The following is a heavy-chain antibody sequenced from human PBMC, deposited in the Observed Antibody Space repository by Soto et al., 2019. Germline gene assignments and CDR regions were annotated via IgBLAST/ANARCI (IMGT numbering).Heavy chain of an antibody. CDR2: INPNSGGT. D-gene: IGHD2-8*01. Sequence: ASVKVSCKASGYTFTGYYMHWVRQAPGQGLEWMGWINPNSGGTNYAQKFQGWVTMTRDTSISTAYMELSRLRSDDTAVYYCARGGYCTNGVCSGVDYWGQGTLVTVSS. V-gene: IGHV1-2*04. J-gene: IGHJ4*02. CDR1: GYTFTGYY. CDR3: ARGGYCTNGVCSGVDY.